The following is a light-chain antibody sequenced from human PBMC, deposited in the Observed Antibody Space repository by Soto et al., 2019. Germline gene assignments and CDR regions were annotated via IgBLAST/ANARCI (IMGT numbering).Light chain of an antibody. J-gene: IGLJ2*01. Sequence: QSVLTQPPSVSGAPGQRVTISCTGSSSNIGAGYDVHWYQQLPGTAPKLLIYGNSNRPSGVPDRFSGSKSGTSASLAITGLQAEDEADYYCQSYDSSLSGLWVVFGGGTKLTVL. V-gene: IGLV1-40*01. CDR2: GNS. CDR3: QSYDSSLSGLWVV. CDR1: SSNIGAGYD.